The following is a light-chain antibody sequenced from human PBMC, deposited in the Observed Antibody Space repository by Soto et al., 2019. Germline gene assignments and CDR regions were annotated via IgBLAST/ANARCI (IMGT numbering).Light chain of an antibody. J-gene: IGLJ1*01. CDR2: GST. V-gene: IGLV1-40*01. Sequence: QSVLSQPPSVSGAPGQRVTISCTGSSSNIGAGYDAHWFQQVPGTAPKLLIYGSTNRPSGVPDRFSGSKSGTSASLAITGLQAEDEADYYCKSYDSSLGGHYVLGTVTKVTVL. CDR3: KSYDSSLGGHYV. CDR1: SSNIGAGYD.